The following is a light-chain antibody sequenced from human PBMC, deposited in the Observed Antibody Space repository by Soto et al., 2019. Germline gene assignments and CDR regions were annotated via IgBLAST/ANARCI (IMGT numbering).Light chain of an antibody. CDR3: QQYNNWTPT. CDR2: DAS. Sequence: EIVMTQSPATLSVSPGERATLSCRASQSVSSDLAWYQQKPGQAPRLLIYDASTRATGIPARFSGSGSGTEFTLTISSLQSEDFAIYYCQQYNNWTPTFGQGTKVEIK. CDR1: QSVSSD. V-gene: IGKV3-15*01. J-gene: IGKJ1*01.